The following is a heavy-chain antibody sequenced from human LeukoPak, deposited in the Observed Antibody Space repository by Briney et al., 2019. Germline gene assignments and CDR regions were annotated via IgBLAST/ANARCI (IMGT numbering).Heavy chain of an antibody. CDR2: IKSQTDGGIT. CDR3: TTGTWIQLWLADY. Sequence: GGSLRLSCKGSGFTFTNACMSWVRLAPGKGLEWVGHIKSQTDGGITDYAAPVKGRFTISRDDSKNTLYLQLNSLKTEDTAVYYCTTGTWIQLWLADYWGQGTLVTVSS. J-gene: IGHJ4*02. V-gene: IGHV3-15*01. D-gene: IGHD5-18*01. CDR1: GFTFTNAC.